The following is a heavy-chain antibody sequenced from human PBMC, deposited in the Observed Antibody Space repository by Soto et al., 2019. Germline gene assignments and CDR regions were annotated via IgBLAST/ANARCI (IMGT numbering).Heavy chain of an antibody. CDR2: ISYDGSNK. V-gene: IGHV3-30-3*01. J-gene: IGHJ4*02. D-gene: IGHD2-15*01. CDR1: GFTFSSYA. CDR3: ARGGYCSGGSCYWTRFDY. Sequence: GGSLRLSCAASGFTFSSYAMHWVRQAPGKGLEWVAVISYDGSNKYYADSVKGRFTISRDNSKNTLYLQMNSLRAEDTAVYYCARGGYCSGGSCYWTRFDYWGQGTLVTVSS.